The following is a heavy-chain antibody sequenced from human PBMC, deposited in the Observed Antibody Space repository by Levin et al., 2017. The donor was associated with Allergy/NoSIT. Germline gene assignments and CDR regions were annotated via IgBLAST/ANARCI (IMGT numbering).Heavy chain of an antibody. CDR2: VSWDGGST. D-gene: IGHD6-6*01. V-gene: IGHV3-43D*03. CDR3: AKAMEASSLFDS. CDR1: GFSFDDYA. J-gene: IGHJ4*02. Sequence: GGFLRLSCVASGFSFDDYAMHWVRQAPGKGLEWVSLVSWDGGSTYYADSVKGRFSISRDNTKNSLYLHMNSLRPEDTALYYCAKAMEASSLFDSWGQGTLVTVSS.